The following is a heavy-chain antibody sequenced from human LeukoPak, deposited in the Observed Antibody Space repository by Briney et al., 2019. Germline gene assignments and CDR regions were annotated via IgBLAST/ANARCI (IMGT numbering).Heavy chain of an antibody. CDR2: IYPGDSDT. J-gene: IGHJ4*02. CDR1: GYSFTSYW. Sequence: GESLKISCKGSGYSFTSYWIGWVRQMPGKGLEWMGIIYPGDSDTRYSPSFQGQVTISADKSISTAYLQWSSLKASDTAMYYCARGDAMITFGGVIVPNFDYWGQGTLVTVSS. V-gene: IGHV5-51*01. CDR3: ARGDAMITFGGVIVPNFDY. D-gene: IGHD3-16*02.